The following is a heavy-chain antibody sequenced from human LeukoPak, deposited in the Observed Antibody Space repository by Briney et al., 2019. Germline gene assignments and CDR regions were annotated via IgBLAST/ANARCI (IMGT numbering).Heavy chain of an antibody. CDR1: GFTFSSYE. Sequence: GGSLRLSCAASGFTFSSYEMNWVRQAPGKGLEWVSYISSSGSTIYYADSVKGRFTISRDNAKNSLYLQMNSLRAEDTAIYYCAKEVYGDYVFDYWGQGTLVTVSS. CDR3: AKEVYGDYVFDY. D-gene: IGHD4-17*01. CDR2: ISSSGSTI. J-gene: IGHJ4*02. V-gene: IGHV3-48*03.